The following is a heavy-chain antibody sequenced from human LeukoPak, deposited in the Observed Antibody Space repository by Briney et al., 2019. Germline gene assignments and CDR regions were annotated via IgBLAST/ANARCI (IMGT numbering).Heavy chain of an antibody. CDR3: ARTPQGHYGSGSYYKKYYYYYYIDV. J-gene: IGHJ6*03. V-gene: IGHV1-2*02. D-gene: IGHD3-10*01. CDR1: GYTFTGYY. Sequence: GASVKVSCKASGYTFTGYYMHWVRQAPGQGLEWMGWINPNSGGTNYAQKFQGRVTMTRDTSISTAYMELSRLRSDDTAVYYCARTPQGHYGSGSYYKKYYYYYYIDVWGKGTTVTVSS. CDR2: INPNSGGT.